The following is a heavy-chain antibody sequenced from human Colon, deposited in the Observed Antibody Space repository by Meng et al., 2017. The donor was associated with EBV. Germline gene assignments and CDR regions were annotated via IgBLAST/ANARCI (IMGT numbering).Heavy chain of an antibody. CDR3: ARYVFDSSSLYSNWFDP. D-gene: IGHD3-22*01. CDR2: IHYSGST. J-gene: IGHJ5*02. Sequence: VRLRESGPRLLKLPPPLPLTSLVSGCSISSGTYYWGWIRQLPGKGLEWIAYIHYSGSTYYSPSLKSRVTISVDTSKNQLSLKLSSMTAADTAVYYCARYVFDSSSLYSNWFDPWGQGTLVTVSS. V-gene: IGHV4-31*04. CDR1: GCSISSGTYY.